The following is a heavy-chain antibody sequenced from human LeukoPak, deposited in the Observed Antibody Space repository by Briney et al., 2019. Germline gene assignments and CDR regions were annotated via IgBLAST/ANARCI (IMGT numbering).Heavy chain of an antibody. CDR1: GYTFTSYY. CDR3: ARASSYYYDSSGNYYDY. J-gene: IGHJ4*02. V-gene: IGHV1-2*04. CDR2: INPNSGGT. Sequence: ASVKVSCKASGYTFTSYYMHWVRQAPGQGLEWMGWINPNSGGTNYAQKFQGWVTMTRDTSISTAYMELSRLRSDDTAVHYCARASSYYYDSSGNYYDYWGQGTLVTVSS. D-gene: IGHD3-22*01.